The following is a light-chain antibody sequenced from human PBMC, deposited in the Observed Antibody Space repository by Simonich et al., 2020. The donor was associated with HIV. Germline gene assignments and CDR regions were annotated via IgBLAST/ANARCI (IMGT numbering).Light chain of an antibody. Sequence: DIVMTQSPDSLAVSLGERATINSKSSQSVLYSSNNKNYLSWTQQKPGQPPKLLIYGESTRESGVPDRFSGSGSGTDFTLTISSLQAEDVAVYYCQQYYSTPTFGQGTKVEIK. CDR2: GES. CDR1: QSVLYSSNNKNY. CDR3: QQYYSTPT. V-gene: IGKV4-1*01. J-gene: IGKJ1*01.